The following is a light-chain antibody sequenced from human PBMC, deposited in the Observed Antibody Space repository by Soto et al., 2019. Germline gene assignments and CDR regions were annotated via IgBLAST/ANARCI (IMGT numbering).Light chain of an antibody. CDR2: GNS. V-gene: IGLV1-40*01. CDR1: SSNIGAGYD. CDR3: QSYDSSLSGSV. J-gene: IGLJ3*02. Sequence: QAVVTQPPSVSGAPGQRATISCTGSSSNIGAGYDVHWYQQLPGTAPKLLIYGNSNRPSGVPDRFSGSKSGTSASLAITGLQAEDEADYYCQSYDSSLSGSVFGGGTKLTVL.